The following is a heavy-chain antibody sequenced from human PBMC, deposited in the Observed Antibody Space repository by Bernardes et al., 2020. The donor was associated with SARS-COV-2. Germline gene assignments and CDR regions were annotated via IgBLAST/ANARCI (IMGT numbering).Heavy chain of an antibody. CDR2: ISNDGAST. D-gene: IGHD6-19*01. Sequence: GGSLRLSCSVSGFTFSSYTMHWVRQAPGKGLEYVSAISNDGASTFYADSVKGRFIISRDNSKNTLYLQMSSLRVEETAIYYCVKGSVAVAGVDYWGQGTLVTGSS. J-gene: IGHJ4*02. V-gene: IGHV3-64D*06. CDR1: GFTFSSYT. CDR3: VKGSVAVAGVDY.